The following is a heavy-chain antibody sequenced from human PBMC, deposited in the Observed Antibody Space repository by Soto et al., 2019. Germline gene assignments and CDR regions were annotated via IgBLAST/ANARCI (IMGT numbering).Heavy chain of an antibody. D-gene: IGHD6-19*01. J-gene: IGHJ4*02. CDR3: ARDTGWGLGY. Sequence: QVQLQESGPGLVRPSGTLSLTCAVSGDSINSNYCWTWVRQHPGKGLEWIAEIYYGGGPSYNPSLKSLVTISMDKSKNQFSLNLTSVTAAETAMYYCARDTGWGLGYWGQGTLVTVSS. CDR2: IYYGGGP. CDR1: GDSINSNYC. V-gene: IGHV4-4*02.